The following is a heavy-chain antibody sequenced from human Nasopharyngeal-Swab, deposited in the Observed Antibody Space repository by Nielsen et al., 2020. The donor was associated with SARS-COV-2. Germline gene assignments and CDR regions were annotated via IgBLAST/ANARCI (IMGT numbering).Heavy chain of an antibody. J-gene: IGHJ3*02. Sequence: GESLKISCAASGFTFSSYSMNWVRQAPGKGLEWVSSISSSSSYIYYADPVKGRFTISRDNAKNSLYLQMNSLRAEDTAVYYCARVVLDSSGYYYPVNAFDIWGQGTMVTVSS. CDR3: ARVVLDSSGYYYPVNAFDI. CDR2: ISSSSSYI. CDR1: GFTFSSYS. V-gene: IGHV3-21*01. D-gene: IGHD3-22*01.